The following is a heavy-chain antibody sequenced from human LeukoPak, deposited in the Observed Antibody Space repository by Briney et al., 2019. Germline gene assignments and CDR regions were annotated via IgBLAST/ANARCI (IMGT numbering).Heavy chain of an antibody. CDR1: GYTFTSYD. CDR3: ARDYCSGGSCFPAYDY. CDR2: MNPNSGNT. D-gene: IGHD2-15*01. V-gene: IGHV1-8*01. Sequence: ASVNVSCKASGYTFTSYDINWVRQATGQGLEWMGWMNPNSGNTGYAQKFQGRVTMTRNTSISTAYMELSSLRSEDTAVYYCARDYCSGGSCFPAYDYWGQGTLVTVSS. J-gene: IGHJ4*02.